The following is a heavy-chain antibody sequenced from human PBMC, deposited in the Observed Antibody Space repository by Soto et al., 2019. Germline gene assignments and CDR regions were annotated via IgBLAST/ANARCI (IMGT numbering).Heavy chain of an antibody. V-gene: IGHV4-59*08. J-gene: IGHJ6*03. CDR1: GGSIRSYY. CDR3: ARRVVPAASGYYYMDV. Sequence: PSETLSLTCTVSGGSIRSYYWSWIRQPPGKGLEWIGYIYYSGSTNYNPSLKSRVTISVDTSKNQFSLKLSSVTAADTAVYYCARRVVPAASGYYYMDVWGKGTTVTVSS. CDR2: IYYSGST. D-gene: IGHD2-2*01.